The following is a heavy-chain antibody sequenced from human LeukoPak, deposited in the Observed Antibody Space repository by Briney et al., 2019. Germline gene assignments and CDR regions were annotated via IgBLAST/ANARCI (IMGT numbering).Heavy chain of an antibody. CDR1: GGSISSGDYY. D-gene: IGHD7-27*01. Sequence: SQTLSLTCTVSGGSISSGDYYWSWIRQPPGKGLEWIGYIYYSESTYYNPSLKSRVTISVDTSKNQFSLKLSSVTAADTAVYYCAVNWGSGYYYGMDVWGQGTTVTVSS. CDR2: IYYSEST. J-gene: IGHJ6*02. CDR3: AVNWGSGYYYGMDV. V-gene: IGHV4-30-4*01.